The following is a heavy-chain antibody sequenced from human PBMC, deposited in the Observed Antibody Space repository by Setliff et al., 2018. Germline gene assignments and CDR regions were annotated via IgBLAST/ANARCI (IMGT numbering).Heavy chain of an antibody. V-gene: IGHV4-39*07. Sequence: SETLSLTCTVSGGSINSGVYYWGWIRQPPGKGLEWIGRIYHGGDTYYNASLKSRLTISVDTSKNQFSLKLSAVTAADTAVYYCAKGGGRYHSDSWGQGILVTVSS. CDR2: IYHGGDT. D-gene: IGHD1-1*01. CDR3: AKGGGRYHSDS. J-gene: IGHJ4*02. CDR1: GGSINSGVYY.